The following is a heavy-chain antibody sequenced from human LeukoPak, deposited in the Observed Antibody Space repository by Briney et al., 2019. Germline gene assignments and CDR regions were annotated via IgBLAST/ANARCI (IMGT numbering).Heavy chain of an antibody. Sequence: ASVKVSCKASGYTFTSYEINWVRQAPGDGLEWMGWASGYNGNTNYAQKFEGRVAMTTDTSSTTAYMELRSLKSDDTAIYYCARGDWFDPWGQGTLVTVSS. D-gene: IGHD2-21*01. CDR2: ASGYNGNT. CDR3: ARGDWFDP. V-gene: IGHV1-18*01. CDR1: GYTFTSYE. J-gene: IGHJ5*02.